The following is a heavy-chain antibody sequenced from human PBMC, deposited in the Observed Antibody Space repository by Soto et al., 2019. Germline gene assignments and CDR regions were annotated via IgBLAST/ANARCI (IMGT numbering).Heavy chain of an antibody. D-gene: IGHD3-10*01. CDR3: ARVRGLIYAFDI. CDR2: INPYSGVT. V-gene: IGHV1-2*04. CDR1: GYTFTDNY. Sequence: VASVKVSCKASGYTFTDNYLHWVRQAPGQGLEWMGWINPYSGVTRYAQKFQAWVTMTRDTSIATAYMELNRLRSDDTAVYYCARVRGLIYAFDIWGQGTVVTVSS. J-gene: IGHJ3*02.